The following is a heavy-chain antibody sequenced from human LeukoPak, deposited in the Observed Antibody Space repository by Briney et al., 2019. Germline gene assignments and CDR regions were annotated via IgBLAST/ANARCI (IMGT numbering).Heavy chain of an antibody. CDR2: IYYSGGT. CDR3: VRPGDSSGYYYGFEY. Sequence: SETLSLTCTVSAGSISSSSYYWGWIRQPPGKGLEWIGSIYYSGGTYYNPSLKSRVTISVDTSKNQFSLKLNSVTAAGTAVYYCVRPGDSSGYYYGFEYWGQGTLVTVSS. V-gene: IGHV4-39*01. CDR1: AGSISSSSYY. J-gene: IGHJ4*02. D-gene: IGHD3-22*01.